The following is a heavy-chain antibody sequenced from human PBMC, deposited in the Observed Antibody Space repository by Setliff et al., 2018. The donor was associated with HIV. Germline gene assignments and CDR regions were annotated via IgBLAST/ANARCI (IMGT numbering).Heavy chain of an antibody. J-gene: IGHJ6*03. CDR3: AREKRYFDWSPPRDHNYYYMDV. V-gene: IGHV4-31*02. D-gene: IGHD3-9*01. CDR1: GGSIRSGGCY. CDR2: IYYSGGA. Sequence: SETLSLTCVVSGGSIRSGGCYWSWIRQHPGKGLEWIGHIYYSGGAYYNPSLKSRLTMSVDTSKNQFYLKLNSVTAAYTAVYYCAREKRYFDWSPPRDHNYYYMDVWGKGTTVTVSS.